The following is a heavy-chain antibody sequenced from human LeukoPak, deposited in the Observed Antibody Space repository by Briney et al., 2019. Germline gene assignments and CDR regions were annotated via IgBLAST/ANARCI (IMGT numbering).Heavy chain of an antibody. D-gene: IGHD4-23*01. CDR1: GGSTSSGGYY. J-gene: IGHJ3*02. V-gene: IGHV3-11*04. Sequence: LSLTCTVSGGSTSSGGYYWSWIRQPPGKGLEWVSYISSSGSTIYYADSVKGRFTISRDNAKNSLYLQMNSLRAEDTAVYYCARDPSMVTTVVREDAFDIWGQGTMVTVSS. CDR2: ISSSGSTI. CDR3: ARDPSMVTTVVREDAFDI.